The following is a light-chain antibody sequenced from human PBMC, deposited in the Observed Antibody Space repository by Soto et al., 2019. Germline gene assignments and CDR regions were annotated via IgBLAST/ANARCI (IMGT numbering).Light chain of an antibody. Sequence: EIVLTQSPATLSLSPGERATLSCRASQSVSSYLAWYQQKPGQAPRLLIYEASNRATGIPARFSGSGSGTDFTLTNSSLEPEDFAVYYCQQRTDWVTFGGGTKVEIK. CDR1: QSVSSY. CDR2: EAS. CDR3: QQRTDWVT. J-gene: IGKJ4*01. V-gene: IGKV3-11*01.